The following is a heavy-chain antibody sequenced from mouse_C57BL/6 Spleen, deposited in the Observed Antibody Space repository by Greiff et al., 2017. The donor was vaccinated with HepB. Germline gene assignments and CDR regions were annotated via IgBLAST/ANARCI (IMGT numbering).Heavy chain of an antibody. V-gene: IGHV3-6*01. D-gene: IGHD1-1*01. J-gene: IGHJ3*01. CDR2: ISYDGSN. CDR1: GYSITSGYY. Sequence: VQLKESGPGLVKPSQSLSLTCSVTGYSITSGYYWNWNRQFPGNKLEWLGNISYDGSNNYNQSFKNRVSITRDTSKNQFFLKLNSVTTEDTATYYCSREGYYGSGPFAYWGQATLVTASS. CDR3: SREGYYGSGPFAY.